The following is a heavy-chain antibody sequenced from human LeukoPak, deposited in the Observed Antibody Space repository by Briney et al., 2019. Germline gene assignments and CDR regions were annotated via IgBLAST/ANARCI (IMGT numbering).Heavy chain of an antibody. CDR2: ISGGGGST. V-gene: IGHV3-23*01. Sequence: GGSLRLSCAASGFTFSSYAMSWVRQSPGKGLEWVSAISGGGGSTYYAYYTDSVRGRFTISRDNSKNTLYLQMNSLRAEDTAVYYCAKFYDILTAYFDFWGQGTLVTVSS. CDR1: GFTFSSYA. J-gene: IGHJ4*02. CDR3: AKFYDILTAYFDF. D-gene: IGHD3-9*01.